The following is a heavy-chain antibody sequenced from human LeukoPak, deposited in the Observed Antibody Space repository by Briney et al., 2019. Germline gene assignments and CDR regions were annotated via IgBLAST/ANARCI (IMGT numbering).Heavy chain of an antibody. V-gene: IGHV1-46*01. J-gene: IGHJ3*02. CDR1: GYTFTSYY. Sequence: ASVKVSCKASGYTFTSYYMHWVRQAPGQGLEWMGIINPSGGSTSYAQKFQGRVTMTRDMSTSTVYMELSSLRSEDTAVYYCARIKITMVRGVRPYDAFDIWGQGTMVTVSS. D-gene: IGHD3-10*01. CDR3: ARIKITMVRGVRPYDAFDI. CDR2: INPSGGST.